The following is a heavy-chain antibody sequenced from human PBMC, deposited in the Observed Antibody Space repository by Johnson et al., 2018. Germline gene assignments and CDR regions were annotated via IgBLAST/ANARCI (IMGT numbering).Heavy chain of an antibody. J-gene: IGHJ3*02. CDR3: ARWVGDYFNYDAFDI. CDR2: IWYDGSNK. CDR1: GFTFSSYG. V-gene: IGHV3-33*08. D-gene: IGHD4-17*01. Sequence: QVQLVESGGGVVQXGRSLRLSCAASGFTFSSYGMHWVRQAPGKGLEWVAVIWYDGSNKYYADSVKGRFTIYRDNSKNTLYLQMNSLRAEDTAVYYCARWVGDYFNYDAFDIWGQGTMVTVSS.